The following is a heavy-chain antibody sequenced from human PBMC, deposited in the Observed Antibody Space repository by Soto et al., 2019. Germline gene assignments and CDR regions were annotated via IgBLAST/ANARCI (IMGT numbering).Heavy chain of an antibody. V-gene: IGHV3-74*01. D-gene: IGHD6-19*01. Sequence: EVQLVESGGGLVQPGGSLRLSCAASGFSFSSYWMHWARQAPGKGLVWVSRISGDGRRTNYADSVEGRFTISRDNAKNTLYLQMNSLTVEDTAVYYCARGIPVTGTSDYWGQGTLVTVSS. CDR2: ISGDGRRT. J-gene: IGHJ4*02. CDR1: GFSFSSYW. CDR3: ARGIPVTGTSDY.